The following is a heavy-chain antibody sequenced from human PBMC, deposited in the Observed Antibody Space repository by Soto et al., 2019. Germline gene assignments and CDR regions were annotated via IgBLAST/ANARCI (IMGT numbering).Heavy chain of an antibody. D-gene: IGHD2-15*01. Sequence: GASVKVSCKASGGTFSSYAISWVRQAPGQGLEWMGGIIPIFGTANYAQKFQGRVTITADESTSTAYMELSSLRSEDTAVYYCARASDIVVIRSYCYYDLWSRGTLVTVSS. CDR3: ARASDIVVIRSYCYYDL. CDR2: IIPIFGTA. CDR1: GGTFSSYA. J-gene: IGHJ2*01. V-gene: IGHV1-69*13.